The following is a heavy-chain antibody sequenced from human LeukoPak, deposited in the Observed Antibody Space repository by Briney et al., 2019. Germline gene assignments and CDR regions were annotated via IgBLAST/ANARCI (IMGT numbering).Heavy chain of an antibody. D-gene: IGHD3-10*01. J-gene: IGHJ6*02. V-gene: IGHV4-59*01. CDR1: GGSISSYY. CDR3: ARDNPYYDGSGSYYNGVYYYGMDV. Sequence: SETLSLTCTVAGGSISSYYWSWIRQHPGKGLEWVGYIYYSGSTNYKPSLKRRVTISVDTSKNQFSLKLSSVTAPDTAVYYCARDNPYYDGSGSYYNGVYYYGMDVWGQGTTVTVSS. CDR2: IYYSGST.